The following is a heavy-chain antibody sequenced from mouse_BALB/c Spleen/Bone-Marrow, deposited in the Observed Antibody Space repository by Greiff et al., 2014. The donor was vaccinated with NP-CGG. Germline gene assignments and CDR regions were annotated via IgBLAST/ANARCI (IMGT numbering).Heavy chain of an antibody. V-gene: IGHV5-6*01. CDR3: ARQYGNYWDYFDY. Sequence: DVHLVESGGDLVKPGGSLKLSCAASGFTFSSYGMSWVRQTPDKRLEWVATISSGGSYTYYPDSGKGRFTISRDNAKNPLYLQMSSLKSEDTAMYYCARQYGNYWDYFDYWGQGTTLTVSS. J-gene: IGHJ2*01. D-gene: IGHD2-10*02. CDR2: ISSGGSYT. CDR1: GFTFSSYG.